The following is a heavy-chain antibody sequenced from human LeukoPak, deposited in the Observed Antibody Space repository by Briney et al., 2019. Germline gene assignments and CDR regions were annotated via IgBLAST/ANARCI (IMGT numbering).Heavy chain of an antibody. V-gene: IGHV4-39*07. J-gene: IGHJ4*02. D-gene: IGHD6-13*01. CDR3: ARFSSIAAAFDY. CDR2: IYYSGST. CDR1: GGSISSSSYY. Sequence: PSETLSLTCTVSGGSISSSSYYWGWIRQPPGKGLEGIGSIYYSGSTYYNPSLKSRFTISVDTSKNQFSLKLSSVTAADTAVYYCARFSSIAAAFDYWGLGTLVTVSS.